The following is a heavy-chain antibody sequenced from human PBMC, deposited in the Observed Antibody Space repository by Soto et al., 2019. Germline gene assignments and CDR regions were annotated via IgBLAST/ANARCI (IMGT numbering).Heavy chain of an antibody. D-gene: IGHD3-3*01. CDR1: GGSISSYY. CDR3: ARYLLCFDFWSGSPSYGMDV. Sequence: SETLSLTCTVSGGSISSYYWSWIRQPPGKGLEWIGYIYYSGSTNYNPSLKSRVTISVETSKNQFSLKLSSVTAADTAVYYCARYLLCFDFWSGSPSYGMDVWGQGTTVTVSS. J-gene: IGHJ6*02. CDR2: IYYSGST. V-gene: IGHV4-59*01.